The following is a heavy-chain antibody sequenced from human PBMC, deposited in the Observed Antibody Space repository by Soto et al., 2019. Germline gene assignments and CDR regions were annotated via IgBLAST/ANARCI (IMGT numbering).Heavy chain of an antibody. CDR1: GFTFSSYW. Sequence: GGSLRLSCAASGFTFSSYWMSWVRQAPGKGLEWVANIKQDGSEKYYVDSVKGRFTISRGNAKNSLYLQMNSLRAEDTAVYYCAREIGVAGIGYYYYGMDVCGQGSTVTGSS. V-gene: IGHV3-7*03. CDR2: IKQDGSEK. D-gene: IGHD6-19*01. J-gene: IGHJ6*02. CDR3: AREIGVAGIGYYYYGMDV.